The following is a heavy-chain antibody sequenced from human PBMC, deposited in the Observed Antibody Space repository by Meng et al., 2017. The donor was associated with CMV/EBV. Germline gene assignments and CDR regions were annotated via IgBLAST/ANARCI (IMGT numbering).Heavy chain of an antibody. CDR3: TRGCSSTSCYLSHWFDP. J-gene: IGHJ5*02. Sequence: GGSLRLSCAASGFTFSGSAMHWVRQASGKGLEWVGRIRSKANSYATAYAASVKGRFTISRDDSKNTAYLQMNSLKTEDTAVYYCTRGCSSTSCYLSHWFDPWGQGTLVTVSS. V-gene: IGHV3-73*01. CDR1: GFTFSGSA. CDR2: IRSKANSYAT. D-gene: IGHD2-2*01.